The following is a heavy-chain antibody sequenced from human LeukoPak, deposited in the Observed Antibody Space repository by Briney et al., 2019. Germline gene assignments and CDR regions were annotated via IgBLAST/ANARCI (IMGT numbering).Heavy chain of an antibody. CDR3: ATGWSGFLEWLGTHYFDY. J-gene: IGHJ4*02. D-gene: IGHD3-3*01. Sequence: SETLSLTCTVSGGPFNNDNYYWSWIRQPPGKGLEWIGYIYSNGSTYYNPSLKSRVTISVDTSKNQFSPKLSSVTAADTAVYYCATGWSGFLEWLGTHYFDYWGQGTLVTVSS. CDR1: GGPFNNDNYY. V-gene: IGHV4-30-4*01. CDR2: IYSNGST.